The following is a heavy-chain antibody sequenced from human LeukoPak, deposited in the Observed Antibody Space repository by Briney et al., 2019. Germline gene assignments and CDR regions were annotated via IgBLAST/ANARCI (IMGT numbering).Heavy chain of an antibody. V-gene: IGHV1-46*01. CDR1: GYTFTSYY. CDR2: INPSGGST. Sequence: ASVKVSCKASGYTFTSYYMHWVRQAPGQGLEWMGIINPSGGSTSYAQKFQGRVTMTRDTSTSTVYMELSSLRSEDTAVYYCARGPYVSKSIVGDQTFDYWGQGTLVTVSS. J-gene: IGHJ4*02. D-gene: IGHD1-26*01. CDR3: ARGPYVSKSIVGDQTFDY.